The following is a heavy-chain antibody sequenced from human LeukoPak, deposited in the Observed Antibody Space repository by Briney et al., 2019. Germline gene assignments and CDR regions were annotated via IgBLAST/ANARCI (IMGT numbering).Heavy chain of an antibody. CDR2: LSSTGSYT. CDR1: GFTFRDYY. CDR3: ARDNGGWYVDY. V-gene: IGHV3-11*06. D-gene: IGHD6-19*01. Sequence: GGSLRLSCAASGFTFRDYYMSWIRQAPGKGLEWDSFLSSTGSYTNYADSVKGRFTISRDNAKNSLFLQMDNLRAEDTAVYYCARDNGGWYVDYWGQGTLVTVSS. J-gene: IGHJ4*02.